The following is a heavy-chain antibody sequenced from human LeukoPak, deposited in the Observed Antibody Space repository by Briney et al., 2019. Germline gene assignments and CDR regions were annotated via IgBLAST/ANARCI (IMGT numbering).Heavy chain of an antibody. CDR3: ARGPPTGFSSSSKYFDY. V-gene: IGHV4-34*01. D-gene: IGHD6-6*01. J-gene: IGHJ4*02. CDR2: INHSGST. CDR1: GGSFSGYY. Sequence: SETLSLTCAVYGGSFSGYYWSWIRQPPGKGLEWIGEINHSGSTNYNPSLKSRVTISVDTSKNQFSLKLSSVTAADTAVYYCARGPPTGFSSSSKYFDYWGQGTLVTVSS.